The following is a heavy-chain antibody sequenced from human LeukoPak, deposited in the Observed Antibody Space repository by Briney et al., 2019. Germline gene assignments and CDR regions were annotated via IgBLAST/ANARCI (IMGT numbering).Heavy chain of an antibody. CDR2: IYTSGST. V-gene: IGHV4-4*07. J-gene: IGHJ5*02. CDR3: ARKGGFGELSWFDP. CDR1: GGSISSYY. D-gene: IGHD3-10*01. Sequence: SETLSLTCTVSGGSISSYYWSWIRQPAGKGLEWIGRIYTSGSTNYNPSLKSRVTMSVGTSKNQFSLKLSSVTAADTAVYYCARKGGFGELSWFDPWGQGTLVTVSS.